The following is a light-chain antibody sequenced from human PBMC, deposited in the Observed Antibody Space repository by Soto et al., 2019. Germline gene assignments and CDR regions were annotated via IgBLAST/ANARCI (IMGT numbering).Light chain of an antibody. Sequence: QSALTQPASVSGSPGQSITISCTGTRSDVGSYNLVSWYQQHPGKAPKVMIYEDIKRPSGVSNRFSGSKSDNTASLTISGLQAEDEAEYYCSSYAESSTYVFGTGTKPTVL. CDR2: EDI. V-gene: IGLV2-23*01. CDR3: SSYAESSTYV. J-gene: IGLJ1*01. CDR1: RSDVGSYNL.